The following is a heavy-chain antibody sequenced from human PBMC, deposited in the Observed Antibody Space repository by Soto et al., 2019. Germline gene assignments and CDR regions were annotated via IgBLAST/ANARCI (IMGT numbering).Heavy chain of an antibody. CDR3: ARGGLIDYDFWSGYTPQDYYGMDV. D-gene: IGHD3-3*01. V-gene: IGHV6-1*01. CDR1: GDSVSSNNAA. J-gene: IGHJ6*02. CDR2: TYYRSKWYN. Sequence: PSQTLSLTCAISGDSVSSNNAAWNWIRQSPSRGLEWLGRTYYRSKWYNDYAVPVKSRITINPDTSKNQFSLQLNSVTPEDTAVYYCARGGLIDYDFWSGYTPQDYYGMDVWGQGTTVTVSS.